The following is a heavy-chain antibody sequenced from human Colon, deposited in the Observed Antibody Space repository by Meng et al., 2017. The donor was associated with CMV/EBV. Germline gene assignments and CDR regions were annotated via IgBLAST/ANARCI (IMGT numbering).Heavy chain of an antibody. CDR2: ISRNSGSI. Sequence: GGSLRLSCAASGFTFDDYAMHWVRQAPGKGLEWVSGISRNSGSIGYADSVKGRFTISRDNAKNSLYLQMNSLRAEDTALYYCAFLKLGGPAPGAFDIWGQGTMVTVSS. V-gene: IGHV3-9*01. J-gene: IGHJ3*02. CDR1: GFTFDDYA. CDR3: AFLKLGGPAPGAFDI. D-gene: IGHD3-16*01.